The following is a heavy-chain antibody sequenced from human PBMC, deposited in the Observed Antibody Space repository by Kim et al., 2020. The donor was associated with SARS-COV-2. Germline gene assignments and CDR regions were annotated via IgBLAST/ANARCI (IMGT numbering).Heavy chain of an antibody. V-gene: IGHV3-7*01. CDR3: ARDGDLYSSGKDAFDI. CDR1: GFTFSSYW. J-gene: IGHJ3*02. Sequence: GGSLRLSCPASGFTFSSYWMTWVRQAPGKGLEWVANIKQDGNQKYYVDSVKGRFTISRDNAKNSLYLQMNSLRAEDTAVYYCARDGDLYSSGKDAFDIWG. D-gene: IGHD6-19*01. CDR2: IKQDGNQK.